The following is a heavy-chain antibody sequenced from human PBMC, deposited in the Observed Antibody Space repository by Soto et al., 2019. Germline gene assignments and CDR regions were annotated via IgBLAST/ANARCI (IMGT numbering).Heavy chain of an antibody. CDR3: ARLDGEWLRRRKEYYFDY. D-gene: IGHD5-12*01. V-gene: IGHV3-7*01. CDR1: GFTFSSYW. CDR2: IKQDGSEK. Sequence: EVQLVESGGGLVQPGGSLRLSCAASGFTFSSYWMSWVRQAPGKGLEWVANIKQDGSEKYYVDSVKGRFTISRDNAKNSLYLQMNSLRAEDTAVYYCARLDGEWLRRRKEYYFDYWGQGTLVTVSS. J-gene: IGHJ4*02.